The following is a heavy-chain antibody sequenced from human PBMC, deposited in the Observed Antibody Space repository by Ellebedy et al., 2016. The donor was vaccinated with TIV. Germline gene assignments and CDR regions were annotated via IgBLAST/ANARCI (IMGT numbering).Heavy chain of an antibody. Sequence: SGPTLVXPTQTLTLTCTFSGFTLNTAREGVAWIRQPPGKALEWIGHIHHTGNTDYNPSLKSRVTISVDTSKNHFSLIVTSLTAADTAVYFCAGGTHYNYGWDVWGQGTTVIVS. V-gene: IGHV4-61*03. CDR3: AGGTHYNYGWDV. CDR1: GFTLNTAREG. J-gene: IGHJ6*02. CDR2: IHHTGNT.